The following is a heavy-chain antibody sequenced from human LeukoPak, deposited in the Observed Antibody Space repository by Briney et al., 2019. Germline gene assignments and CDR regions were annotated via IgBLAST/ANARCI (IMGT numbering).Heavy chain of an antibody. CDR1: GYTFTSYA. Sequence: ASVKVSCKASGYTFTSYAMHWVRQAPGQRLEWMGWINAGNGNTKYSQEFQGRVTITRDTSASTAYMELSSLRSEDMAVYYCARDYYDSSGYLYYWGQGTLVTVSS. J-gene: IGHJ4*02. CDR3: ARDYYDSSGYLYY. V-gene: IGHV1-3*03. CDR2: INAGNGNT. D-gene: IGHD3-22*01.